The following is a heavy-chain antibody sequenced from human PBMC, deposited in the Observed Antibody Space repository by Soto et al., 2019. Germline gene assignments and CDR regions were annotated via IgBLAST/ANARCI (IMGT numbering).Heavy chain of an antibody. CDR3: ARSPGYSSSYGMDV. CDR1: GGSISSYY. D-gene: IGHD6-19*01. J-gene: IGHJ6*02. CDR2: IYYSGST. V-gene: IGHV4-59*01. Sequence: SETLSLTCTVSGGSISSYYWSWIRQPPGKGLEWIGYIYYSGSTNYNPSLKSRVTISVDTSKNQFSLKLSSVTAADTAVYYCARSPGYSSSYGMDVWGQGTTVTVSS.